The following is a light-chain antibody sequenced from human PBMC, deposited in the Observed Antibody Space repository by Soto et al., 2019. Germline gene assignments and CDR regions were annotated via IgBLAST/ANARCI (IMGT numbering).Light chain of an antibody. V-gene: IGKV3-15*01. CDR2: GAS. CDR1: QSVSSN. CDR3: QHYNNWPLT. J-gene: IGKJ1*01. Sequence: EIVMTQSPATLSVSPGERATLSCRASQSVSSNLAWYQQKPGQAPRLLIYGASTRATGIPARFSGSGSGTEFTLTINSLQSEDFAVYYCQHYNNWPLTFGQGTKVDIK.